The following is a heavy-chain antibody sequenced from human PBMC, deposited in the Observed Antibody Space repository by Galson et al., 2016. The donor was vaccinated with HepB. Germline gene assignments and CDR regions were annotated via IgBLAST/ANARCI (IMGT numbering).Heavy chain of an antibody. CDR1: GFSLSTSGMC. Sequence: PALVKPTQTLTLTCTFSGFSLSTSGMCVSWIRQPPGKALEWLARIDWDDDTYYRTSLKTRLTISKETSKNQVVLTMTNLDPVDTATYYCARRVLWRLSSSYYYGMDVWGQGTTVTVSS. V-gene: IGHV2-70*11. D-gene: IGHD2-15*01. J-gene: IGHJ6*02. CDR2: IDWDDDT. CDR3: ARRVLWRLSSSYYYGMDV.